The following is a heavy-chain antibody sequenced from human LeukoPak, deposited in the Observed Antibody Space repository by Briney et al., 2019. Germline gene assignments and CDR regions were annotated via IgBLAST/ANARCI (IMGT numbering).Heavy chain of an antibody. J-gene: IGHJ4*02. CDR2: ISSSSSYI. D-gene: IGHD3-22*01. Sequence: GGSLRLSCAASGFTFSSYSMNWVRQAPGKGLEWVSSISSSSSYIYYADSVKGRFTISRDNAKNSLYLQMNSLRAEDTAMYYCARDRSRFHYDSSGPFDYWGQGTLVTVSS. CDR3: ARDRSRFHYDSSGPFDY. CDR1: GFTFSSYS. V-gene: IGHV3-21*01.